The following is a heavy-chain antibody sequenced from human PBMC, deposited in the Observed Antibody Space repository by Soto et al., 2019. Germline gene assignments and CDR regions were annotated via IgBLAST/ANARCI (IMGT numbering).Heavy chain of an antibody. Sequence: EVQLVESGGGLVQPGGSLRLSCAASGFTVSSNYMSWVRQAPGKGLEWVSVIYSGGSTYYADSVKGRFTISRDKYKNTLYLQMNSLRAEDTAVYYCAREGYYYDSSAAFDIWGQGTMVTVSS. D-gene: IGHD3-22*01. J-gene: IGHJ3*02. V-gene: IGHV3-66*01. CDR3: AREGYYYDSSAAFDI. CDR2: IYSGGST. CDR1: GFTVSSNY.